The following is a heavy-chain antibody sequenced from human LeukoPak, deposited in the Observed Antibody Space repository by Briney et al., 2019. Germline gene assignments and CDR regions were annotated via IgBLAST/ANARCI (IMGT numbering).Heavy chain of an antibody. CDR3: SRQVVGNDY. J-gene: IGHJ4*02. CDR1: GESSFSSYY. CDR2: INHSGYT. V-gene: IGHV4-34*01. D-gene: IGHD3-22*01. Sequence: PSETLSLTCAVYGESSFSSYYWSWIRQTPGGALEWIGEINHSGYTNYNPSLKSRVTLSIDTSKNQFSLRLNSVTAADTGVYYCSRQVVGNDYWGQGTLVTVSS.